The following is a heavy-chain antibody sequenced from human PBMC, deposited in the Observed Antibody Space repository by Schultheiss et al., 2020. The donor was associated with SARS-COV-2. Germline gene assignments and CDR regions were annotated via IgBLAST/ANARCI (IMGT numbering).Heavy chain of an antibody. CDR1: GGSISSGGYY. V-gene: IGHV4-31*03. D-gene: IGHD3-10*01. J-gene: IGHJ6*02. Sequence: SETLSLTCTVSGGSISSGGYYWSWIRQHPGKGLEWIGYIYYSGSTYYNPSLKSRVTISVDTSKNQFSLKLSSVTAADTAVYYCATITMVRGVIMGPGDLYGMDVWGQGTTVTVSS. CDR3: ATITMVRGVIMGPGDLYGMDV. CDR2: IYYSGST.